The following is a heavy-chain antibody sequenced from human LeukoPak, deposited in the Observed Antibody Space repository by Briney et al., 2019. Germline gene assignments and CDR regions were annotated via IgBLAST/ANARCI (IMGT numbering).Heavy chain of an antibody. Sequence: SETLSLTCAVYGGSFSGYQWSWIRQPPGKGLEWIGEINHSGRPNYNPSLKSRVTISVDTSKNQFSLKLSSVTAADTAVYYCARDGELYDSSGYVIWFDPWGQGTLVTVSS. CDR1: GGSFSGYQ. D-gene: IGHD3-22*01. V-gene: IGHV4-34*01. CDR3: ARDGELYDSSGYVIWFDP. CDR2: INHSGRP. J-gene: IGHJ5*02.